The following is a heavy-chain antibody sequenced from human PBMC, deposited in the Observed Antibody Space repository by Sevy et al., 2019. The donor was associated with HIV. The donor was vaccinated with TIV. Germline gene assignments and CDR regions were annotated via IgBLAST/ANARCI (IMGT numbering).Heavy chain of an antibody. CDR1: GFSFSWYW. CDR2: IKQDGSEK. V-gene: IGHV3-7*01. Sequence: GGSLRLSCAASGFSFSWYWMSWVRQTPEKGLEWVANIKQDGSEKNYVDSVKGRFTISRDNAKNSLYLQMNSLRDEDTAVYYCASTGGSRPNDAFDNWGQGTMVTVSS. CDR3: ASTGGSRPNDAFDN. J-gene: IGHJ3*02. D-gene: IGHD2-8*02.